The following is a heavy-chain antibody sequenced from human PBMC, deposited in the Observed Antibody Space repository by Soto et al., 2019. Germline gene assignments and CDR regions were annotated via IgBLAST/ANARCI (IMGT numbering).Heavy chain of an antibody. J-gene: IGHJ4*02. CDR2: IYYSGST. CDR3: ARAPVPLYSSSWYYFDY. V-gene: IGHV4-59*01. CDR1: GGSISSYY. D-gene: IGHD6-13*01. Sequence: SETLSLTCTVSGGSISSYYWSWIRQPPGKGLEWIGYIYYSGSTNYNPSLKSRVTISVDTSKNQFSLKLSSVTAADTAVYYCARAPVPLYSSSWYYFDYSGQGTLVTVSS.